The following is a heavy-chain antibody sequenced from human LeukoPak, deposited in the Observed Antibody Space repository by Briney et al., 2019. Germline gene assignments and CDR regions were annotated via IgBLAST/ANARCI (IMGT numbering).Heavy chain of an antibody. D-gene: IGHD3-9*01. Sequence: PGRSLRLSCAASGFTFSSYAMHWVRQAPGKGLEWVAVISYDGSNKYYADSVKGRFTISRDNSKNTLYLQMNSLRAEDTAVYYCARDAYSNILTGYPLGYWGQGTLVTVSS. CDR1: GFTFSSYA. J-gene: IGHJ4*02. CDR2: ISYDGSNK. CDR3: ARDAYSNILTGYPLGY. V-gene: IGHV3-30*04.